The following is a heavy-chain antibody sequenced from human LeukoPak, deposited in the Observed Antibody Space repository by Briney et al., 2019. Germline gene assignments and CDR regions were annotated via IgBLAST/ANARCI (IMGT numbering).Heavy chain of an antibody. D-gene: IGHD3-3*01. CDR2: ISGSGGST. CDR1: GFTFSSYA. J-gene: IGHJ3*02. Sequence: QPGGSLRLSCAAPGFTFSSYAMSWVRQAPGKGLEWVSAISGSGGSTYYADSVKGRFTISRDNSKNTLYLQMNSLRAEDTAVYYCARSIFGVVAYAFDIWGQGTMVTVSS. V-gene: IGHV3-23*01. CDR3: ARSIFGVVAYAFDI.